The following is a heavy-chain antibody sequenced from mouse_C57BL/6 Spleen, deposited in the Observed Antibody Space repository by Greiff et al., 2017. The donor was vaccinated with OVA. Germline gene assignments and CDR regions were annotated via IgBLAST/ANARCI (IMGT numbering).Heavy chain of an antibody. V-gene: IGHV1-26*01. CDR1: GYTFTDYY. Sequence: EVQLQQSGPELAKPGASVKISCKASGYTFTDYYMNWVKQSHGKSLEWIGDINPNNGGTSYNQKFKGKATLTVDKSSSTAYMELRSLTSEDSAVYYCARRYFDVWGTGTTVTVSS. CDR2: INPNNGGT. CDR3: ARRYFDV. J-gene: IGHJ1*03.